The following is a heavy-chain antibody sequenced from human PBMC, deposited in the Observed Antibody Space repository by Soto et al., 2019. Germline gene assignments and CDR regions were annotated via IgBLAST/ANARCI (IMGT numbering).Heavy chain of an antibody. CDR1: GGAMRSYS. J-gene: IGHJ4*02. Sequence: SGTLSLTGTVSGGAMRSYSWSWFRRPPGGRLELIGCISYTGSADCSPSLKSRISMSVDTSKNQFSLKLNSVTAADTAVYYCLRSHGGYWGQGIQVTVSS. CDR2: ISYTGSA. V-gene: IGHV4-59*07. CDR3: LRSHGGY.